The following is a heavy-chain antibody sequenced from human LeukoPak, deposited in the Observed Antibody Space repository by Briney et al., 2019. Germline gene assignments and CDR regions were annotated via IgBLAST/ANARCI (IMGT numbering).Heavy chain of an antibody. J-gene: IGHJ4*02. CDR1: GFTFSTYA. CDR2: ISYSGKNT. V-gene: IGHV3-23*01. CDR3: ACSRARGWLLIPYFDS. Sequence: VLLGGSLRLSCAASGFTFSTYAMTWVRQAPGKGLEWVSAISYSGKNTHYADSLKGRFTISRDDSKNTLYLQMNSLRAEDTAIYYCACSRARGWLLIPYFDSWGQGTLVTVSS. D-gene: IGHD3-22*01.